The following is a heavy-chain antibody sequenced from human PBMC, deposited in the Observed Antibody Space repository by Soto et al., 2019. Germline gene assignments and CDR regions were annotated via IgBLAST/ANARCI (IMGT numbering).Heavy chain of an antibody. CDR2: ISGSGGST. D-gene: IGHD5-12*01. V-gene: IGHV3-23*01. Sequence: EVQLLESGGGLVQPGGSLRLSCAASGFTFSSYAMSWVRQAPGKGLEWVSAISGSGGSTYYADSVKGRFTISRDNSKNTLYLQMNSLRAEDTAAYYCAKEQQSRWLRAQTFDYWGQGTLVTVSS. CDR3: AKEQQSRWLRAQTFDY. CDR1: GFTFSSYA. J-gene: IGHJ4*02.